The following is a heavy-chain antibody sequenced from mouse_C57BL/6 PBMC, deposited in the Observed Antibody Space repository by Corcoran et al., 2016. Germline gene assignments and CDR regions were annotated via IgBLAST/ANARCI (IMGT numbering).Heavy chain of an antibody. V-gene: IGHV9-3*01. D-gene: IGHD4-1*01. CDR2: INTYSGVP. Sequence: QIQLVQSGPELKKPGETVKISCKASGYTFTTYGMSWVKQAPGKGLKWMGWINTYSGVPTYADDFKGRFAFSLETSASTAYLQINNLKNEDTATYCCARWGKTGTWYFDVWGTGTTVTVSS. CDR3: ARWGKTGTWYFDV. CDR1: GYTFTTYG. J-gene: IGHJ1*03.